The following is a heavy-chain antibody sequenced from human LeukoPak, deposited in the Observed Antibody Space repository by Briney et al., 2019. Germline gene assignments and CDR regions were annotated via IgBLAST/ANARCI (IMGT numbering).Heavy chain of an antibody. CDR2: ISWNSGSI. CDR1: GFTFDDYA. CDR3: AKDMADV. V-gene: IGHV3-9*01. J-gene: IGHJ6*02. Sequence: PGGSLRLPCAASGFTFDDYAMHWVRQAPGKGLEWVSGISWNSGSIGYADSVKGRFTISRDNAKNSLYLQMNSLRAEDTALYYCAKDMADVWGQGTTVTVSS.